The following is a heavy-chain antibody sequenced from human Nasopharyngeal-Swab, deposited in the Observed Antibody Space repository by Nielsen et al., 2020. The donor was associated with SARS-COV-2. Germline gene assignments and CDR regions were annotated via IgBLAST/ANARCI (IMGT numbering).Heavy chain of an antibody. CDR3: ATAPPVAGIGYWFDP. D-gene: IGHD6-19*01. CDR1: GYTFTGYY. Sequence: ASVKVSCKASGYTFTGYYMHWVRQAPGQGLEWMGRINPNSGGTNYAQKFQGRVTMTRDTSISTAYMELSRLRPDDTAVYYCATAPPVAGIGYWFDPWGQGTLVTVSS. J-gene: IGHJ5*02. CDR2: INPNSGGT. V-gene: IGHV1-2*06.